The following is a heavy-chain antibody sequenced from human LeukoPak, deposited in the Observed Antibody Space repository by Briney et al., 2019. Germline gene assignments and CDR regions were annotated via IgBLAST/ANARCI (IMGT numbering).Heavy chain of an antibody. V-gene: IGHV4-59*01. CDR2: IYNSGRT. CDR3: ARLSGSYSDQVDY. CDR1: GVSISNYY. J-gene: IGHJ4*02. D-gene: IGHD1-26*01. Sequence: PSETLSLTCTVSGVSISNYYWTWIRQPPGKGLEWIGYIYNSGRTNYNPSLKSRVTISANTSKNQFSLKLSSVTAADTAVYYCARLSGSYSDQVDYWGQGTLVTVSS.